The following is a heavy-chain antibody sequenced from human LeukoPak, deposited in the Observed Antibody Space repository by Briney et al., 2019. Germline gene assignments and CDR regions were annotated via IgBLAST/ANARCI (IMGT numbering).Heavy chain of an antibody. J-gene: IGHJ4*02. CDR3: ARHRARYSYGKTFDY. V-gene: IGHV4-39*01. D-gene: IGHD5-18*01. CDR2: IYYSGST. Sequence: SETLSLTCTVSGGSISSSSYYWGWIRQPPGKGLEWIGSIYYSGSTYYNPSLKSRITICVDTSQNQFSLKLSSVTAADTAVYYCARHRARYSYGKTFDYWGQGTLVTVSS. CDR1: GGSISSSSYY.